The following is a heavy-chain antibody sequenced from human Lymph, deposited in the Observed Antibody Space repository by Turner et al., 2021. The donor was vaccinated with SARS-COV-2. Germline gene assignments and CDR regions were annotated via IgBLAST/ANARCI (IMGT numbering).Heavy chain of an antibody. Sequence: QVQLQESGPRLVTPLETLSLTCTVSGGSMNSHYWSWIRQPPGKRLEWIGYIYYRGSTNYNPSLKSRVTISVDTSKNQFSLKLTSVTAADTAIYYCARETVNNWVDPWGQGILVTVSS. V-gene: IGHV4-59*11. CDR3: ARETVNNWVDP. D-gene: IGHD2-21*02. CDR1: GGSMNSHY. CDR2: IYYRGST. J-gene: IGHJ5*02.